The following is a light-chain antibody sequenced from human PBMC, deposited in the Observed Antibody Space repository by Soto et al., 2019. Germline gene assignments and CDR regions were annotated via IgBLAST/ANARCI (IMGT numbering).Light chain of an antibody. CDR2: GAS. V-gene: IGKV3-20*01. Sequence: EIVLTQSPGTLSLSPGERATLSCRASQSVSSSYLAWYQQKPGQAPRILIYGASSRATGIPDRFSGSGSGTDFTLTISILEPEDFAVYYCQQYGSSPWTFGQGTKVEIK. CDR3: QQYGSSPWT. J-gene: IGKJ1*01. CDR1: QSVSSSY.